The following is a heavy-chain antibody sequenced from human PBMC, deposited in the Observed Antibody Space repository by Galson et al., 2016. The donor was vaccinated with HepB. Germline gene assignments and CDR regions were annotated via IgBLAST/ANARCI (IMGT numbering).Heavy chain of an antibody. Sequence: ETLSLTCSVSGVSVTSHYWSWIRLAPGKGLEWIGTIYYTGTTFYNPSLKSRVTISVDTSKNQFSLNLSSVTAADTAVFYCARQGSTVTPFPHPHYFDPWGQGTLVTVSS. J-gene: IGHJ5*02. CDR3: ARQGSTVTPFPHPHYFDP. CDR2: IYYTGTT. V-gene: IGHV4-59*04. D-gene: IGHD4-17*01. CDR1: GVSVTSHY.